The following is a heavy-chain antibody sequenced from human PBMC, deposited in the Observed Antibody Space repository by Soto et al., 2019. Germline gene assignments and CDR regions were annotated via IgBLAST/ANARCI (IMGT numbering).Heavy chain of an antibody. CDR3: ARDWTIFGVVDGLPDY. D-gene: IGHD3-3*01. V-gene: IGHV3-21*01. Sequence: GGSLRLSCAASGFTFSSYSMNWVRQAPGKGLEWVSSISSSSSYIYYADSVKGRFTISRDNAKNSLYLQMNSLRAEDTAVYYCARDWTIFGVVDGLPDYWGQGTLVTVSS. CDR2: ISSSSSYI. CDR1: GFTFSSYS. J-gene: IGHJ4*02.